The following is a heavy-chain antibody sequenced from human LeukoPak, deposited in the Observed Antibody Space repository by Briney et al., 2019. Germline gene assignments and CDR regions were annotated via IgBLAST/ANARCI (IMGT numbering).Heavy chain of an antibody. V-gene: IGHV1-18*01. Sequence: GASVKVSCKASGYTFTSYGISWVRQAPGQGLEWMGWISAYNGNTNYAQKLQGRVTMTTDTSTSTAYMELRSLRSDDTAVYYCARVSGSGSYYDTPDYWGQGTPVTVSS. D-gene: IGHD1-26*01. CDR1: GYTFTSYG. J-gene: IGHJ4*02. CDR3: ARVSGSGSYYDTPDY. CDR2: ISAYNGNT.